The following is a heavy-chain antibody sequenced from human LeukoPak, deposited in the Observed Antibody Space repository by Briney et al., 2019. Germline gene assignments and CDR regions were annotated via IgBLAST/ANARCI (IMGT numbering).Heavy chain of an antibody. CDR3: ARVGIAARNYYYMDV. CDR2: ISSSASTI. J-gene: IGHJ6*03. V-gene: IGHV3-11*04. D-gene: IGHD6-6*01. Sequence: GGSLRLSCAASGFTFSDYYMTWIRQAPGKGLEWVSYISSSASTIYYGDSVKGRFTISRDNAKNSLYLQMNSLRAEDTALYYCARVGIAARNYYYMDVWGNGTTVTVSS. CDR1: GFTFSDYY.